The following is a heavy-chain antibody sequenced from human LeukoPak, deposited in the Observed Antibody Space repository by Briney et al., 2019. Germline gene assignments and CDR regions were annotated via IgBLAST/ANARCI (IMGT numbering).Heavy chain of an antibody. D-gene: IGHD6-19*01. J-gene: IGHJ1*01. CDR2: IRTKADNYAP. Sequence: GGSLRLSCAASGFTFSGSTMHWFRQASGKGLEWVARIRTKADNYAPAYAASVTGRFTISRDDSQNMAYLQMNSLKIEDTARYYCASGPTGWTEYFQHWGQGILLTVSS. CDR3: ASGPTGWTEYFQH. CDR1: GFTFSGST. V-gene: IGHV3-73*01.